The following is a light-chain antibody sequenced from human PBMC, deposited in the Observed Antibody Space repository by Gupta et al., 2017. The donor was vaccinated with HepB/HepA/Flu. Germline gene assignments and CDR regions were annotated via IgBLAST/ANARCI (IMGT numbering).Light chain of an antibody. Sequence: AIRMTQSPSSFSASTGDRVTITCRASQGISSYLAWYKQKPGKAPKLLIYAASTWQSGVTSRFSGSGSGTDFTLTISCRQSEDFATYYCQQYDSYPPFTFGHGTKVDIK. V-gene: IGKV1-8*01. J-gene: IGKJ3*01. CDR3: QQYDSYPPFT. CDR2: AAS. CDR1: QGISSY.